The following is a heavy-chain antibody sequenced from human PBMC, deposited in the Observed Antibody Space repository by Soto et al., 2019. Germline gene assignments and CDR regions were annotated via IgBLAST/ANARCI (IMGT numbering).Heavy chain of an antibody. Sequence: QVQLVQSGAEVKKPGSSVKVSCKASGCTFSSYAISWVRQAPGQGLEWMGGIIPIFGTANYAQKFQGRVTITAAESTSTAYMELSSLRSEDTAVYYCARYIVVVTAIHRYFDLWGRGTLVTVSS. V-gene: IGHV1-69*12. CDR2: IIPIFGTA. D-gene: IGHD2-21*02. J-gene: IGHJ2*01. CDR3: ARYIVVVTAIHRYFDL. CDR1: GCTFSSYA.